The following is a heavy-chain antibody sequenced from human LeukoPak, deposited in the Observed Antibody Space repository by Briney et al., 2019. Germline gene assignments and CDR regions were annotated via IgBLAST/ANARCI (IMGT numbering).Heavy chain of an antibody. J-gene: IGHJ4*02. CDR2: IYHSGSA. CDR3: ARSRLSDDSSGYYV. Sequence: PSGTLSLTCAVSGASITSNHWWSWVRQPPERGLEWIGEIYHSGSANYNPSLKSRVTMSVDKSENQFSLKLSSVAAADTAFYYCARSRLSDDSSGYYVWGQGTLVTVSS. D-gene: IGHD3-22*01. V-gene: IGHV4-4*02. CDR1: GASITSNHW.